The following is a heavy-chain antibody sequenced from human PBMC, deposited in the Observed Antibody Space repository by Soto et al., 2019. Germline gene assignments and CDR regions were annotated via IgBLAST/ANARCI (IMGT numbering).Heavy chain of an antibody. J-gene: IGHJ6*02. V-gene: IGHV3-30*04. Sequence: QVQLVESGGGVVQPGRSLRLSCAASGFTFSDYAMHWVRQAPGKGLEWVAVVAYDGRSKYYEDSVKGRFTISRDNSRTTVNLQMTSLRDEDTARYYCARDDILVIPGGSYNYGMDVWGHGTTVTVSS. CDR2: VAYDGRSK. CDR1: GFTFSDYA. CDR3: ARDDILVIPGGSYNYGMDV. D-gene: IGHD2-2*01.